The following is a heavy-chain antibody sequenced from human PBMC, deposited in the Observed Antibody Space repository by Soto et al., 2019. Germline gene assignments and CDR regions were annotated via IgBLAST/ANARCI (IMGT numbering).Heavy chain of an antibody. V-gene: IGHV4-59*01. CDR1: GGSISSYY. CDR2: IYYSGST. CDR3: ARLFMVRGVIPDYYYYYMDV. J-gene: IGHJ6*03. D-gene: IGHD3-10*01. Sequence: SETLSLTCTVSGGSISSYYWSWIRQPPGKGLEWIGYIYYSGSTNYNPSLKSRVTISVDTSKNQFSLKLSSVTAADTAVYYCARLFMVRGVIPDYYYYYMDVWGKGTTVTVSS.